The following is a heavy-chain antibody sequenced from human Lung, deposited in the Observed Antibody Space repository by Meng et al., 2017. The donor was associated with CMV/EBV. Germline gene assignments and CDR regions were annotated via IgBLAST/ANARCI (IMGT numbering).Heavy chain of an antibody. CDR3: VRHIVVVPARGYGVDV. D-gene: IGHD2-2*01. Sequence: GSLRLXXTVSGHSISSGKFWGWIRQPPGKGLEWIGVYDSGTTYYNPSLKSRVAISVDTSETQFSLKLSAVTAADTAVYYCVRHIVVVPARGYGVDVWGHGTXVTVSS. V-gene: IGHV4-38-2*02. J-gene: IGHJ6*02. CDR2: VYDSGTT. CDR1: GHSISSGKF.